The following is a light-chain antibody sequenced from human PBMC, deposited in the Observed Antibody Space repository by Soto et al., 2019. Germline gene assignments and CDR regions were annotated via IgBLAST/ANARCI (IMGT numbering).Light chain of an antibody. CDR2: DNS. Sequence: QSVLTQPPSVSGAPGQRVTISCTGSSSNIGAGHDVHWYQQLPGTAPKLVIFDNSKRPSGIPDRFSGSKSGSSATLGVTGLQTGDEADYYCGTWDSDLSAEVFGGGTKLTVL. CDR3: GTWDSDLSAEV. J-gene: IGLJ3*02. V-gene: IGLV1-51*01. CDR1: SSNIGAGHD.